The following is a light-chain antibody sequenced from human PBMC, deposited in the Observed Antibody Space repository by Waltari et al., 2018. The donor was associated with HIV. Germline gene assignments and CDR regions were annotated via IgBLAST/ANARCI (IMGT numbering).Light chain of an antibody. J-gene: IGKJ2*01. CDR3: QQYGSPPET. V-gene: IGKV3-20*01. CDR2: GTS. Sequence: EIVMTQSPGTLSLSPGERATLSCRASQSISSAYLGWYQQKRGQAPRLLIYGTSTRAPGIPDRFSGSGSGTDFTLTISRLEPEDSAVYYCQQYGSPPETFGQGTRLEI. CDR1: QSISSAY.